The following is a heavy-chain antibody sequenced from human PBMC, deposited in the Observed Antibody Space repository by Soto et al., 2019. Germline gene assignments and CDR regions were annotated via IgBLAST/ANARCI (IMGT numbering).Heavy chain of an antibody. Sequence: QVQLVESGGGVVQPGRSLRLSCAASGFTFSSYAMHWVRQAPGKGLEWVAVISYDGSNKYYADSVKGRFTISRDNSKTPLYLQMNSLRAEDTAVYYCARAYEGDYFDYWGQGTLVTVSS. D-gene: IGHD3-16*01. CDR3: ARAYEGDYFDY. CDR2: ISYDGSNK. J-gene: IGHJ4*02. CDR1: GFTFSSYA. V-gene: IGHV3-30-3*01.